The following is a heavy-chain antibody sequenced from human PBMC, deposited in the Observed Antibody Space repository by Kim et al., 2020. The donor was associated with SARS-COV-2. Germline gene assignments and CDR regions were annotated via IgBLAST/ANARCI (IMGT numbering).Heavy chain of an antibody. Sequence: QKFQGRVTIPADESTSTAYMELSSLRSVDTSVYYCARGNIVATMTSPFDYWGQGTLVTVSS. V-gene: IGHV1-69*01. J-gene: IGHJ4*02. CDR3: ARGNIVATMTSPFDY. D-gene: IGHD5-12*01.